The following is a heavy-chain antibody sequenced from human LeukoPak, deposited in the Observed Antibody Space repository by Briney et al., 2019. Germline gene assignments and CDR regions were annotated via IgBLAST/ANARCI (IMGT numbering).Heavy chain of an antibody. D-gene: IGHD3-10*01. CDR3: ARDTGYYGSGYYYYMDV. Sequence: GGSLRLSCAASGFTFTTYWMAWVRQFPGKGLEWVANINQDGTEKYSVDSVKGRFTISRDNAKNSLYLQMNSLRAEDTAVYYCARDTGYYGSGYYYYMDVWGKGTTVTVSS. CDR2: INQDGTEK. V-gene: IGHV3-7*01. J-gene: IGHJ6*03. CDR1: GFTFTTYW.